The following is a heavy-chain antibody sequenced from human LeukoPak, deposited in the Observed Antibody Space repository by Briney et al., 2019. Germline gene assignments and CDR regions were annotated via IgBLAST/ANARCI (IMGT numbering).Heavy chain of an antibody. D-gene: IGHD6-13*01. CDR1: GFTFSSYA. CDR3: ARVEAGSAAAGYFDY. V-gene: IGHV3-30-3*01. Sequence: GGSLRLSCAASGFTFSSYAMHWVRQAPGKGLEWVAVISYDGSNKYYADSVKGRFTISRDNSKNTLYLQMNSLRAEDTAVYYCARVEAGSAAAGYFDYWGQGTLVTVS. J-gene: IGHJ4*02. CDR2: ISYDGSNK.